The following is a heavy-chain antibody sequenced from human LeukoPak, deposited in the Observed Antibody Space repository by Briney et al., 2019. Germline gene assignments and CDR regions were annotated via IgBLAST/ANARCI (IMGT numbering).Heavy chain of an antibody. Sequence: GGSLRLSCAASGFAFDDYAMHWVRQAPGKGLEWVSGISWNSGSIGYADSVKGRFTISRDNAKNSLYLQMNSLRAEDTALYYCAKDGGIAVAGIDYWGQGTLVTVSS. CDR2: ISWNSGSI. CDR1: GFAFDDYA. D-gene: IGHD6-19*01. V-gene: IGHV3-9*01. J-gene: IGHJ4*02. CDR3: AKDGGIAVAGIDY.